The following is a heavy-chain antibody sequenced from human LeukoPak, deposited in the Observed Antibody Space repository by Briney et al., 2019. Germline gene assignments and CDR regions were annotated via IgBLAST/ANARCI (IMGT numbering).Heavy chain of an antibody. CDR2: IYDSGST. V-gene: IGHV4-30-2*01. CDR1: GGSISSGGYS. J-gene: IGHJ4*02. D-gene: IGHD3-10*01. Sequence: SQTLSLTCAVSGGSISSGGYSWSWIRQPTGKGLEWIGYIYDSGSTQYNPSLKSRVTISVDRSKNQFSLKLSSVTAADTAVYYCARGGPANYGSHPYFDYWGQGTLVTVSS. CDR3: ARGGPANYGSHPYFDY.